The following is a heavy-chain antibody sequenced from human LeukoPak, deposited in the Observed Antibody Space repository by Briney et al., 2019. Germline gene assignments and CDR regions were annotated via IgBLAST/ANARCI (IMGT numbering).Heavy chain of an antibody. CDR3: AKTGAVLIVYFFDS. CDR2: ISGRGGST. CDR1: RFTFSSYA. D-gene: IGHD2-15*01. J-gene: IGHJ4*02. V-gene: IGHV3-23*01. Sequence: GGSLRLSCAASRFTFSSYAMSWVRQAPGKGLEWVSGISGRGGSTYYADSVKGRFTISRDNSKNTLYLQMNSLRAEDTAVYYCAKTGAVLIVYFFDSWGQGALVTVSS.